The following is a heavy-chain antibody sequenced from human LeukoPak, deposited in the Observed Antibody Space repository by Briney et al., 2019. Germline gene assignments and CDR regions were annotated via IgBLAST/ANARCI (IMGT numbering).Heavy chain of an antibody. V-gene: IGHV1-2*02. CDR2: INPNSGGT. CDR3: ARGGGDGYNPFDY. Sequence: KPGESLKVSCKASGGTFSSYAISWVRQAPGQGLEWMGWINPNSGGTNYAQNFRGRVTMTRDTSISTAYMELSRLTSDDTAVYYCARGGGDGYNPFDYWGQGTLVTVSS. CDR1: GGTFSSYA. J-gene: IGHJ4*02. D-gene: IGHD5-24*01.